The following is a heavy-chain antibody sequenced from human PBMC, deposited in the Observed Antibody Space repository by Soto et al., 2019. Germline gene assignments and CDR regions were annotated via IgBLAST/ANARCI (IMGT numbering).Heavy chain of an antibody. J-gene: IGHJ4*01. D-gene: IGHD1-26*01. CDR3: AAGPAHIVGAGADFDY. V-gene: IGHV1-58*01. CDR1: GFTFTSSA. CDR2: IVVGSGNT. Sequence: QMQLVQSGPEVKKPGTSVTVSCKASGFTFTSSAVQWVRQARGQRLEWIGSIVVGSGNTNNAKKFQERLNITRDMSTSTAYMELRSLRSEDTAVYYCAAGPAHIVGAGADFDYWGHGTLVTVSS.